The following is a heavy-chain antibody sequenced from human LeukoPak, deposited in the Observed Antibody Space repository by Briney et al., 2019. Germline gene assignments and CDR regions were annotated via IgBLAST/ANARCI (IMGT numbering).Heavy chain of an antibody. CDR2: IYTSGST. J-gene: IGHJ5*02. CDR1: GGSISSYY. Sequence: SETLSLTCTVSGGSISSYYWSWIRQPPGKGLEWIGYIYTSGSTNYNPPLKSRVTISVATSKNQFSLKLSSVTAADTAVYYCARLYAGDWFDPWGQGTLVTVSS. V-gene: IGHV4-4*09. D-gene: IGHD2-8*01. CDR3: ARLYAGDWFDP.